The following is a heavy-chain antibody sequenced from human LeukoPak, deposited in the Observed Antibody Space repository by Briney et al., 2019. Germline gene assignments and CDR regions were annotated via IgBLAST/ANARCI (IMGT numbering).Heavy chain of an antibody. J-gene: IGHJ5*02. CDR3: ARQGDSSGYYYVTNWFDP. Sequence: ASVKVSCKASGYTFTSYDINWLRQATGQGLEWMGWMNPNSGNTGYSQKFQGRVTMTRNTSISTAYMELSSLRSEDTAVYYCARQGDSSGYYYVTNWFDPWGQGTLVTVSS. V-gene: IGHV1-8*01. D-gene: IGHD3-22*01. CDR1: GYTFTSYD. CDR2: MNPNSGNT.